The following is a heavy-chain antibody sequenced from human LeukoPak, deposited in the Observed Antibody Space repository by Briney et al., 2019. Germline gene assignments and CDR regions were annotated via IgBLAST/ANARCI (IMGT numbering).Heavy chain of an antibody. D-gene: IGHD7-27*01. CDR2: IYYSGST. CDR1: GGSISSGGSR. J-gene: IGHJ4*02. V-gene: IGHV4-31*03. Sequence: TLSLTCNVSGGSISSGGSRWSWIRQHPGKGLEWIGYIYYSGSTYYNPSLESRLTMSVDTSKNQFSLHLTSVTAADTAVYYCARDWGTYFDYWGQGTLVTVSS. CDR3: ARDWGTYFDY.